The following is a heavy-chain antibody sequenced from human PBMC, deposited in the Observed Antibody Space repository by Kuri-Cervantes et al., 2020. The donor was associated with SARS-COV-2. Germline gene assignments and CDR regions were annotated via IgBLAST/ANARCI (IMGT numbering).Heavy chain of an antibody. CDR2: IYSGDSST. CDR3: AKDSYEEYFQH. CDR1: GFTFSSYA. D-gene: IGHD3-22*01. V-gene: IGHV3-23*03. J-gene: IGHJ1*01. Sequence: GGSLRLSCAASGFTFSSYAMSWVRLAPGKGLEWVSVIYSGDSSTYYADSVKGRFTISRDNSKNTLYLQMNSLRAEDTAVYYCAKDSYEEYFQHWGQGTLVTVSS.